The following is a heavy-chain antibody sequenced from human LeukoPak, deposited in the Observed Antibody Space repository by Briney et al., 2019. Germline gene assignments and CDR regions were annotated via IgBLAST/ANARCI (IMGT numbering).Heavy chain of an antibody. CDR2: INNDESST. J-gene: IGHJ4*02. Sequence: PGGSLRLSCAASGFTFSSYWMHWVRHAPGKGLVWVSRINNDESSTSFADSVKGRFTISRDNAKNTLYLQMNSLRVEDAAVYYCARGGRAVAGFDYWGQGTLVTVSS. D-gene: IGHD6-19*01. CDR1: GFTFSSYW. CDR3: ARGGRAVAGFDY. V-gene: IGHV3-74*01.